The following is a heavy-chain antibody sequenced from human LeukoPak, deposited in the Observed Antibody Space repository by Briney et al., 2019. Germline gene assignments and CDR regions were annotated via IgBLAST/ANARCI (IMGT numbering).Heavy chain of an antibody. CDR1: GLTFSSYS. J-gene: IGHJ6*02. D-gene: IGHD3-9*01. CDR3: ARDLWNILTGYRYYYGMDV. V-gene: IGHV3-48*04. Sequence: PGGSLRLSCAASGLTFSSYSMNWVRQAPGKGLEWVSYISSSSSTIYYADSVKGRFTISRDNAKNSLYLQMNSLRAEDTAVYYCARDLWNILTGYRYYYGMDVWGQGTTVTVSS. CDR2: ISSSSSTI.